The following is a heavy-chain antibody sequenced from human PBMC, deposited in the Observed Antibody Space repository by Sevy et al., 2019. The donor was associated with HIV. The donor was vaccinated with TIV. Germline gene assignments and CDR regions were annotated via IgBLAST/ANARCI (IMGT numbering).Heavy chain of an antibody. J-gene: IGHJ4*02. CDR1: GYSFTGFY. CDR3: VSGYFGSGSYRLLY. V-gene: IGHV1-2*02. CDR2: INPNNGDA. Sequence: ASVKVSCKASGYSFTGFYIHWMRQAPGQGLEWMGWINPNNGDAKYAQKYQGRVTMTRETSATTTYMELTSLRSDDTAMYYCVSGYFGSGSYRLLYWGQGAPVTVSS. D-gene: IGHD3-10*01.